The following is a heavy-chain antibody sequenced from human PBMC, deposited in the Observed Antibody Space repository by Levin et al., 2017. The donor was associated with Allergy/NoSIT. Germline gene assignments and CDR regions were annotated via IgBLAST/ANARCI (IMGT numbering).Heavy chain of an antibody. CDR2: VHYSGST. CDR3: ARDRTTVSCDTTYYYGMAV. D-gene: IGHD4-17*01. Sequence: SETLSLTCTVSGASISSYYWSWIRQPPGKGLEWIGCVHYSGSTKYNSSLKSRVAISVDTSKNQFSLKLSSVTAADTAVYYCARDRTTVSCDTTYYYGMAVWGQGTTVTVSS. J-gene: IGHJ6*02. CDR1: GASISSYY. V-gene: IGHV4-59*01.